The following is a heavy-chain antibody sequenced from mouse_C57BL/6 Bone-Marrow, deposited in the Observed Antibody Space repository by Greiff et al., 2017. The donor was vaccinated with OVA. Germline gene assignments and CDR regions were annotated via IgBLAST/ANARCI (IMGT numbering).Heavy chain of an antibody. V-gene: IGHV14-4*01. Sequence: VQLQHSGAELVRPGASVKLSCTASGFNIKDDYMHWVKQRPEQGLEWIGWIDPENGDTEYASKFKGKATLTADKSSNTASLQLSSLTSEDTAVYYCTTDGYDIAYWGQGTLVTVSA. J-gene: IGHJ3*01. CDR3: TTDGYDIAY. CDR2: IDPENGDT. CDR1: GFNIKDDY. D-gene: IGHD2-2*01.